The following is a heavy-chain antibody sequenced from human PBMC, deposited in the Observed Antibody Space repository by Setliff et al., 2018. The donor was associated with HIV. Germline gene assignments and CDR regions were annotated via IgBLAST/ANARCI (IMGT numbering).Heavy chain of an antibody. CDR1: GYTFTSYG. D-gene: IGHD5-12*01. J-gene: IGHJ3*02. Sequence: ASVKVSCKASGYTFTSYGISWVRQAPGQGLEWMGWISAYSGNTNYAQKLQGRVTMTTDTSTSTVYMELSSLRSEDTAVYYCASAGAWQRNALDIWGQGTMVTVSS. CDR2: ISAYSGNT. CDR3: ASAGAWQRNALDI. V-gene: IGHV1-18*01.